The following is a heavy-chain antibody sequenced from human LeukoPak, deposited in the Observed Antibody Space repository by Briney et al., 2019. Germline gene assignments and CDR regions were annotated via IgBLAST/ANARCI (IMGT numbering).Heavy chain of an antibody. D-gene: IGHD2-15*01. CDR2: INHTGSQ. J-gene: IGHJ3*02. V-gene: IGHV4-34*01. CDR3: AGRCRVDSCSSNDSFDM. CDR1: GGSFSGYY. Sequence: SETLSLTCAVYGGSFSGYYWSWIRQPPGKGLEWIGEINHTGSQNYNPSLKSRATISVDTSKNQFSLRLSSVTAADTAVYFCAGRCRVDSCSSNDSFDMWGQGTMVTVSS.